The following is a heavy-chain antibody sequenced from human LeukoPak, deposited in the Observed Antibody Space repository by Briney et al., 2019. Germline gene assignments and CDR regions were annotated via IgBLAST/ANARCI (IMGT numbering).Heavy chain of an antibody. V-gene: IGHV4-59*01. J-gene: IGHJ6*03. CDR3: ARTGGGFSLYHYMDD. Sequence: SETLSLTCSVSGGPISHYYWSWFRQPPGKELEWIGYIYYSGSTNYNPSLKSRVTISVDTSKNHFSLNLNSVTAADTAVYYCARTGGGFSLYHYMDDWGKGTTVTVSS. CDR1: GGPISHYY. CDR2: IYYSGST. D-gene: IGHD2-15*01.